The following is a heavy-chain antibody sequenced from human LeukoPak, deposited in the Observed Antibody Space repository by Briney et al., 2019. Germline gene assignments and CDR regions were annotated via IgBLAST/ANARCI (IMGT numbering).Heavy chain of an antibody. CDR3: ARCWAMVRGVIGNWFDP. Sequence: ASLKVSCEASGYSFTSDGICCGCQAPRQGLGWMCWISVYNGETNYAQTLQSRVTMTTETSPSTRYMGKWSVRAAGTAVVICARCWAMVRGVIGNWFDPWGQGTLVTVSS. J-gene: IGHJ5*02. CDR1: GYSFTSDG. V-gene: IGHV1-18*01. D-gene: IGHD3-10*01. CDR2: ISVYNGET.